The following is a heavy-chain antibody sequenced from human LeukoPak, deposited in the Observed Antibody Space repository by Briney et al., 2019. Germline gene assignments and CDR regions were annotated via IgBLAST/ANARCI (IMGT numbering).Heavy chain of an antibody. D-gene: IGHD3-10*01. CDR2: IKEDGREK. J-gene: IGHJ4*02. CDR1: GFTFSSSW. CDR3: ARGGRPDY. V-gene: IGHV3-7*01. Sequence: GGSLRLSCATSGFTFSSSWMSWVRQAPGKGLECVANIKEDGREKYYVDSVKGRFTISRDNAKNSLYLRMSSLRAEDTAVYYCARGGRPDYWGQGTLVTVSS.